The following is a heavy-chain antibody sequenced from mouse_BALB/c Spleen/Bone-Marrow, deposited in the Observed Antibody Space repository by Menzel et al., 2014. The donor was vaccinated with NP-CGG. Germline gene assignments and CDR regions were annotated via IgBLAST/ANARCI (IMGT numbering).Heavy chain of an antibody. J-gene: IGHJ1*01. CDR2: IYPGSGST. CDR3: ARERSDGYWYFDV. V-gene: IGHV1-77*01. D-gene: IGHD2-3*01. Sequence: QVQLQQSGPELVKPGASVKMSCKASGYTFTDYIISWVKRRTGQGLEWIGGIYPGSGSTYYNEKFKGKATLTADKSSNTAYMQLSSLTSEDSAVYFCARERSDGYWYFDVWGAGTTVTVSS. CDR1: GYTFTDYI.